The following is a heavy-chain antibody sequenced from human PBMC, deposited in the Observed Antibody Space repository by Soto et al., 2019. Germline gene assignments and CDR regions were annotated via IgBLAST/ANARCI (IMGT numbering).Heavy chain of an antibody. D-gene: IGHD2-15*01. CDR2: INHSGST. CDR1: GGSFSGYY. CDR3: ARGRLGYCSGGSCRPRHYYYMDV. V-gene: IGHV4-34*01. Sequence: SETLSLTCAVYGGSFSGYYWGWIRQPPGKGLEWIGEINHSGSTNYNPSLKSRVTISVDTSKNQFSLKLSSVTAADTAVYYCARGRLGYCSGGSCRPRHYYYMDVWGKGTTVTVSS. J-gene: IGHJ6*03.